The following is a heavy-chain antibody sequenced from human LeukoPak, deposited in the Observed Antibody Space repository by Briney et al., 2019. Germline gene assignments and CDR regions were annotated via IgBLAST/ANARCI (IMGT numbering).Heavy chain of an antibody. CDR1: GYTFTGYY. CDR2: INPKTDDT. D-gene: IGHD3-16*01. V-gene: IGHV1-2*02. CDR3: AREYYNYVWGSITGLSEGGPFDN. J-gene: IGHJ4*02. Sequence: ASVKVSCKASGYTFTGYYLHWVRQAPGQGLEWMGWINPKTDDTKYAQKFQGRVTMTRDTSITTVYMELRRLRSDDTAVYYCAREYYNYVWGSITGLSEGGPFDNWGQGTLVTVSS.